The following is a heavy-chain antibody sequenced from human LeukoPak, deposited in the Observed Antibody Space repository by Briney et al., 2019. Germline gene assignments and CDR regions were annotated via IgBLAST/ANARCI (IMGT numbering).Heavy chain of an antibody. D-gene: IGHD5-18*01. V-gene: IGHV3-48*03. CDR2: ISSSGSTI. J-gene: IGHJ5*02. CDR3: ARDQNSRGYSYGP. CDR1: GFTFSSYE. Sequence: GGSLRLSCAASGFTFSSYEMNWVRQAPGKGLEWASYISSSGSTIYYADSVKGRFTISRDNAKNSLYLQMNSPRAEDTAVYYCARDQNSRGYSYGPWGQGTLVTVSS.